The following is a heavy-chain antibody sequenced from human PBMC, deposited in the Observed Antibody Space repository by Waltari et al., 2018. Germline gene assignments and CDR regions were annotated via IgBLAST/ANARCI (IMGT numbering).Heavy chain of an antibody. D-gene: IGHD1-26*01. CDR1: GGSFSGYY. J-gene: IGHJ3*02. V-gene: IGHV4-34*12. CDR2: IIHRGST. Sequence: QVQLQQGGAGLLKPSETLSLTGAVYGGSFSGYYWSWIPHPPRKGLVWFWEIIHRGSTTYNPSPKSRVTISVVTSKNQFSLQLRSVTAAATAVYYCARLGLMRGRSFDIWGQGTMVTVSS. CDR3: ARLGLMRGRSFDI.